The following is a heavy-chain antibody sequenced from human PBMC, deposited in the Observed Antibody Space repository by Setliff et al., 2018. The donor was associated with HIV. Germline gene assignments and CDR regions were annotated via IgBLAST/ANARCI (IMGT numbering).Heavy chain of an antibody. Sequence: SETLSLTCTVSSGSISSTSFYWGWIRQAPGKGLEWIGMIFYSGSTYYNPSLKSRVTISVDPSNNQFSLKLDSVAAADTAVYYCARIWSSYPLYYFDYWGQGTLVTVSS. CDR3: ARIWSSYPLYYFDY. J-gene: IGHJ4*02. D-gene: IGHD3-3*01. CDR1: SGSISSTSFY. V-gene: IGHV4-39*01. CDR2: IFYSGST.